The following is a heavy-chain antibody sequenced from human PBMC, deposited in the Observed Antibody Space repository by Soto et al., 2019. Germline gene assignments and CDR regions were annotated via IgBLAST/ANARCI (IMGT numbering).Heavy chain of an antibody. CDR1: GFTFSSYN. Sequence: PGGSLRLSCAASGFTFSSYNMNWVRQAPGKGLEWVSYISSSSSTIYYADSVKGRFTISRDNAKNSLYLQMNGLRDEDTAVYYCARGRNDFWSGYFDYWGQGTLVTVSS. CDR2: ISSSSSTI. J-gene: IGHJ4*02. D-gene: IGHD3-3*01. V-gene: IGHV3-48*02. CDR3: ARGRNDFWSGYFDY.